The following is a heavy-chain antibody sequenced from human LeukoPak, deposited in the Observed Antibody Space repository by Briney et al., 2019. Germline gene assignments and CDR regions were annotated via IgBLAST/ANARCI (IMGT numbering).Heavy chain of an antibody. CDR3: AKDDRYSRSFGFDY. Sequence: PGGSLRLSCAASGFTFSSYAMSWVRQAPGMGLEWVSAMSGSGGSIYYADSVKGRFTISRDNSKNTLYLQMDSLRVEDTAVYYCAKDDRYSRSFGFDYWGQGTLVTVSS. CDR2: MSGSGGSI. CDR1: GFTFSSYA. D-gene: IGHD6-6*01. J-gene: IGHJ4*02. V-gene: IGHV3-23*01.